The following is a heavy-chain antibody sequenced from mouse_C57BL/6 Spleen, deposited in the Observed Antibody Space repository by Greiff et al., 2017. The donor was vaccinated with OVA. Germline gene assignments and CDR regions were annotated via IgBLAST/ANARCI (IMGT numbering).Heavy chain of an antibody. CDR1: GYTFTDYY. D-gene: IGHD2-3*01. Sequence: VQLQQSGPELVKPGASVKISCKASGYTFTDYYMNWVKQSHGKSLEWIGDINPNNGGTSYNQKFKGKATLTVDKSSSTAYMELRSLTSEDSAVYYCARGYYAWFAYWGQGTLVTVSA. CDR2: INPNNGGT. CDR3: ARGYYAWFAY. V-gene: IGHV1-26*01. J-gene: IGHJ3*01.